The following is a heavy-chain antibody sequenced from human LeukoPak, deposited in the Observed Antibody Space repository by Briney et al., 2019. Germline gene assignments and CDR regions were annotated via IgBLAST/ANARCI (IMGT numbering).Heavy chain of an antibody. CDR2: IYHSGST. Sequence: PGGSLRLSCAASGFTFSSYWMSWVRQAPGKGLEWIGEIYHSGSTNYNPSLKTRVTISVDKSKNQFSLKLSSVTAADTAVYYCARASHDYGDYSHFDYWGQGTLVTVSS. D-gene: IGHD4-17*01. V-gene: IGHV4-4*02. CDR3: ARASHDYGDYSHFDY. CDR1: GFTFSSYW. J-gene: IGHJ4*02.